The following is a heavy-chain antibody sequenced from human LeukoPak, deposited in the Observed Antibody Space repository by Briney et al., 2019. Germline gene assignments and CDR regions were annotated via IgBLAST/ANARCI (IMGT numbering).Heavy chain of an antibody. CDR3: ARGGAGYNYFDY. D-gene: IGHD5-24*01. CDR1: GGSITNYY. V-gene: IGHV4-59*01. J-gene: IGHJ4*02. CDR2: IHNSGTT. Sequence: SETLSLSCTVSGGSITNYYWNWIRQTPGKGLEWIGYIHNSGTTNYNPSLTSRVTVSLDTSKNQFSLKLSSVTAADTAVYYCARGGAGYNYFDYWGQGSLVTVSS.